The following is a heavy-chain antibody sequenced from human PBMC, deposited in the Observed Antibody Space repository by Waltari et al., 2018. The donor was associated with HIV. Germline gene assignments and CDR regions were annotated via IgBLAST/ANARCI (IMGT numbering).Heavy chain of an antibody. J-gene: IGHJ5*02. CDR3: ARDSRGSTWSLNWFDP. CDR1: GFIFNTYS. Sequence: EVQLVESGGGPVKPGESLRLSCVTFGFIFNTYSMNWVRQAPGKGPEWVSSISSSGNFKHYADSVKGRFTSSRDNAENSLYLQMNGLRAEDTAIYYCARDSRGSTWSLNWFDPWGQGTLVTVSS. V-gene: IGHV3-21*02. CDR2: ISSSGNFK. D-gene: IGHD6-6*01.